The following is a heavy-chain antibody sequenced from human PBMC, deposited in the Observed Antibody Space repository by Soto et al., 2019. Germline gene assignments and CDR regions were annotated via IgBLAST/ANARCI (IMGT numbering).Heavy chain of an antibody. V-gene: IGHV3-33*01. J-gene: IGHJ4*02. CDR1: GFTFSGYG. CDR3: ARDGPFDSSGLYIDY. D-gene: IGHD3-22*01. CDR2: IWHDGSNK. Sequence: GGSLRLSCAASGFTFSGYGMHWVRQAPGKGLDWVAVIWHDGSNKYYEDSVKGRFTISRDNSKNTLYLQMNSLRVEDTAVYYCARDGPFDSSGLYIDYWGQGTLVTAPQ.